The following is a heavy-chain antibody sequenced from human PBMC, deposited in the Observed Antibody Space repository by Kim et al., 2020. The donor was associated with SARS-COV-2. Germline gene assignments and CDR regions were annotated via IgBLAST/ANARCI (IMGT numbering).Heavy chain of an antibody. CDR1: GGSISSYY. V-gene: IGHV4-4*07. CDR2: IYTSGST. J-gene: IGHJ4*02. CDR3: ASSPNEYKYSGSYFVY. Sequence: SETLSLTCTVSGGSISSYYWSWIRQPAGKGLEWIGRIYTSGSTNYNPSLKSRVTMSVDTSKNQFSLKLSSVTAADTAVYYCASSPNEYKYSGSYFVYWGQGTLVTVSS. D-gene: IGHD1-26*01.